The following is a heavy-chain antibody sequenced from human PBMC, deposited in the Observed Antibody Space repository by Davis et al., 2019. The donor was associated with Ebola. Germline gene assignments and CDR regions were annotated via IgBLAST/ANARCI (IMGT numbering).Heavy chain of an antibody. D-gene: IGHD4-17*01. V-gene: IGHV3-30*18. J-gene: IGHJ5*02. CDR1: GFSFSSYG. Sequence: GESLKISCAASGFSFSSYGMHWVRQAPGKGLEWVAVISYDGSDKYYVDSVKGRFTISRDNSRDTLYLQMNSLRAEDTAVYYCAKDRLGSATTVTTHWFDPWGQGTLVTVSS. CDR2: ISYDGSDK. CDR3: AKDRLGSATTVTTHWFDP.